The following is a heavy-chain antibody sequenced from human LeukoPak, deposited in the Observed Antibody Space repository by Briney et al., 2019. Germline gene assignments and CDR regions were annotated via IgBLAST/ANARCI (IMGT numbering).Heavy chain of an antibody. CDR3: ARGRYYDSGGYDEAFDI. CDR2: ISGYNGNT. CDR1: DYTFSSYD. Sequence: SVKVSCKASDYTFSSYDISWVRQAPGQGLEWMGWISGYNGNTKYAQNLQGRVTMTTDTSTTTAYMELRSLRSDDTAVYYCARGRYYDSGGYDEAFDIWGQGTAVTVSS. D-gene: IGHD3-22*01. J-gene: IGHJ3*02. V-gene: IGHV1-18*01.